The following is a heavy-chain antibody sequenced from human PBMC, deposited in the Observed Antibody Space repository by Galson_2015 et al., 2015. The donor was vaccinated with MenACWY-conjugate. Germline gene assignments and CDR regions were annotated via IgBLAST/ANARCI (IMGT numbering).Heavy chain of an antibody. D-gene: IGHD1-26*01. V-gene: IGHV5-51*01. CDR2: ISPIDSKT. Sequence: VGLISPIDSKTRYSPAFEGRVTISADNSITTAYLQWNSLQASDTAMYYCARHPPGGRGMDVWGQGTTVTVSS. J-gene: IGHJ6*02. CDR3: ARHPPGGRGMDV.